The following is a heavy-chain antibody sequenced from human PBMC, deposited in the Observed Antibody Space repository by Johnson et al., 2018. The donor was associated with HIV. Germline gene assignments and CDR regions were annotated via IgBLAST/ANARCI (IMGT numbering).Heavy chain of an antibody. CDR1: GFTLSNHW. V-gene: IGHV3-7*05. CDR3: VTADRGSA. J-gene: IGHJ3*01. Sequence: EVQLVESGGGLVQPGGSLRLSCAASGFTLSNHWMSWVRQAPGKGLEYVANVNQDGSAKFYVDSVKGRLTISRDNAKNSLYLQMNSLRDEDTAVYYCVTADRGSAWGPGTTVTVSS. D-gene: IGHD1-26*01. CDR2: VNQDGSAK.